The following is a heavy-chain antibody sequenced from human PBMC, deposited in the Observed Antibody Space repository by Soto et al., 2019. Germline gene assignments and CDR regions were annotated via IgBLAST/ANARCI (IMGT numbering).Heavy chain of an antibody. Sequence: ESLNISWNGEGYSFRGYWIGWVRKTPGKGLEWMGIIYPGDSDTIYSPSFQGQVTISVDKSISTAYLQWSSLKASDTAMYYCARRDYNILTGYFSSGVDVWGQGTTVTVSS. CDR2: IYPGDSDT. V-gene: IGHV5-51*01. J-gene: IGHJ6*02. CDR3: ARRDYNILTGYFSSGVDV. D-gene: IGHD3-9*01. CDR1: GYSFRGYW.